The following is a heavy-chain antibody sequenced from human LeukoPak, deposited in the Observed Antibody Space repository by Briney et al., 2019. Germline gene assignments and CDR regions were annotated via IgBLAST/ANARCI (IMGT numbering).Heavy chain of an antibody. CDR3: ARSGYCSSTSCYSPLDY. CDR1: GFTFSSYW. J-gene: IGHJ4*02. CDR2: INSDGSST. V-gene: IGHV3-74*01. Sequence: PGGSLRLSCAASGFTFSSYWMHWVRQAPGKGLVWVSRINSDGSSTSYADSVKGRFTISRDNAKNTLYLQMNSLRAEDTAVYYCARSGYCSSTSCYSPLDYWGQGTLVTVSS. D-gene: IGHD2-2*02.